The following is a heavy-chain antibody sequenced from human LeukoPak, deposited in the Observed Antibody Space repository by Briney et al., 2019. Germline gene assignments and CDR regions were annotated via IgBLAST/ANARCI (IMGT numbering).Heavy chain of an antibody. CDR1: GFTFSSYA. J-gene: IGHJ4*02. CDR3: ASVWRALGYIIDY. D-gene: IGHD5-18*01. Sequence: PGGSLRLSCAASGFTFSSYAMSWVRQAPGKGLEWVSGISGSGDNTYYADSVKGRFTISRDNSKNTLYVQVNSLGTEDTAAYYCASVWRALGYIIDYWGQGTQVAVSS. V-gene: IGHV3-23*01. CDR2: ISGSGDNT.